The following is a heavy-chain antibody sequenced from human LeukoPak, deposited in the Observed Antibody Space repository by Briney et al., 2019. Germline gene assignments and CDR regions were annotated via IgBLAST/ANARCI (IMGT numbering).Heavy chain of an antibody. CDR3: ARAWPPTMIVVVNVRAFDI. Sequence: SETLSLTCTVSGGSISSYYWSWIRQPAGKGLEWIGRIYTSGSTNYNPSLKSRVTISVDTSKNQFSLKLSSVTAADTAVYYCARAWPPTMIVVVNVRAFDIWGQGTMVTVSS. CDR1: GGSISSYY. V-gene: IGHV4-4*07. CDR2: IYTSGST. D-gene: IGHD3-22*01. J-gene: IGHJ3*02.